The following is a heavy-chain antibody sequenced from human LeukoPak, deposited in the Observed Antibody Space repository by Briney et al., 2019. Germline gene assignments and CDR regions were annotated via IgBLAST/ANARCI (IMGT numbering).Heavy chain of an antibody. CDR2: IYTSGST. Sequence: SETLSLTCTVSGGSISSYYWSWIRQPAGKGLEWIGRIYTSGSTNYNPSLKSRVTMSVDTSKNQFSLKLSSVTAADTAVYYCAREMRYYDSSGYYRPNWFDPWGQGTLVTVSS. CDR3: AREMRYYDSSGYYRPNWFDP. CDR1: GGSISSYY. D-gene: IGHD3-22*01. J-gene: IGHJ5*02. V-gene: IGHV4-4*07.